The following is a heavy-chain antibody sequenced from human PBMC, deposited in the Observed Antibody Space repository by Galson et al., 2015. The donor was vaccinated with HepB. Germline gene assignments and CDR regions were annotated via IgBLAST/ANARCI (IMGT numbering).Heavy chain of an antibody. CDR2: IKQDGSEK. D-gene: IGHD6-13*01. CDR3: ARGTYSSSWYSRGNWFDP. J-gene: IGHJ5*02. CDR1: GFTFSSYW. V-gene: IGHV3-7*03. Sequence: SLRLSCAASGFTFSSYWMSWVRQAPGKGLEWVANIKQDGSEKYYVDSVKGRFTISRDNAKNSLYLQMNSLRAEDTAVYYCARGTYSSSWYSRGNWFDPWGQGTLVTVPS.